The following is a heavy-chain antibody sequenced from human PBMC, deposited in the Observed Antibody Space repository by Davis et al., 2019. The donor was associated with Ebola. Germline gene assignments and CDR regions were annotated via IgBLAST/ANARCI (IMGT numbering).Heavy chain of an antibody. J-gene: IGHJ3*02. CDR1: GGSLSGYY. CDR3: ASINSGSYTNAFDI. V-gene: IGHV4-59*01. CDR2: IYYSGST. D-gene: IGHD1-26*01. Sequence: MPSETLSLTCAVYGGSLSGYYWSWIRQPPGKGLEWSGYIYYSGSTNYNPSLKSRVTISVDTSKNQFSLKLSSVTAADTAVYYCASINSGSYTNAFDIWGQGTMVTVSS.